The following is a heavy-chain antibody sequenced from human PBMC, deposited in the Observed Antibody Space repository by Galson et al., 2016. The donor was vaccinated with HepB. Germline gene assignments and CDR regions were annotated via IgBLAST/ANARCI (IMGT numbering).Heavy chain of an antibody. J-gene: IGHJ4*02. CDR1: GGTFSTYA. Sequence: SVKVSCKASGGTFSTYAISWVRQAPGQGLEWMGGIIPIFGTVNYAQKFQGRVTITADDSTSTAYMELSSLRSDDTAVYYWAGGGRVVRLNRPNYFDYWGQGTLVTVSS. CDR3: AGGGRVVRLNRPNYFDY. D-gene: IGHD3-10*01. V-gene: IGHV1-69*13. CDR2: IIPIFGTV.